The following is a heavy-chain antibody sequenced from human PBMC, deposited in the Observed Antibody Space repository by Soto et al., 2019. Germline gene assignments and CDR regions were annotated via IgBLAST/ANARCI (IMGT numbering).Heavy chain of an antibody. CDR3: AHRIAAPGRTLDY. D-gene: IGHD6-13*01. CDR1: GFSLRTDAVG. V-gene: IGHV2-5*01. J-gene: IGHJ4*02. Sequence: QITLKESGPTLVSPTQTLTLTCTVSGFSLRTDAVGVAWIRQSPGKALAWLGIIYWNGEKRYKSSLQTRLTITRDNSKNQVVLTMTDMAPLDTATYFCAHRIAAPGRTLDYWGQGVLVTVSS. CDR2: IYWNGEK.